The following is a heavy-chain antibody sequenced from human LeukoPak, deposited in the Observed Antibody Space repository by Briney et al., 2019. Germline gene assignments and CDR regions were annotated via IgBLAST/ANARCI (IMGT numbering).Heavy chain of an antibody. CDR2: ISVTGNT. V-gene: IGHV3-23*01. D-gene: IGHD1-26*01. CDR3: AKDSKIVGPTFRSYHYMDV. Sequence: GGSLRLSCAASGFTLSSYAMSWVRQGPGKGLEWVSAISVTGNTYHADSVRGRFTISRDSSKNTLYFQMNSLRVEDAAVYYCAKDSKIVGPTFRSYHYMDVWGKGTTVTVSS. CDR1: GFTLSSYA. J-gene: IGHJ6*03.